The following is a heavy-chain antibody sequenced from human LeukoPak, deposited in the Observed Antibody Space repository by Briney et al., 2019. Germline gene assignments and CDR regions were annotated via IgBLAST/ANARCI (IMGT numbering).Heavy chain of an antibody. D-gene: IGHD1-26*01. J-gene: IGHJ4*02. V-gene: IGHV3-73*01. Sequence: GGSLRLSCAASGFTFSGSDMHWVRQASGKGLEWVGRIRSKANSYATAYAASVKGRFTISRDDSKNTAYLQMNSLKTEDTAVYYCTRPGIVGATVDYWGQGTLVTVSS. CDR1: GFTFSGSD. CDR3: TRPGIVGATVDY. CDR2: IRSKANSYAT.